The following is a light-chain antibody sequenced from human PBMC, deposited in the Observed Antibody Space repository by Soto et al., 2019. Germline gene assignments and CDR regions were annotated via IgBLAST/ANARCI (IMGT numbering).Light chain of an antibody. CDR3: QQRSHWPRT. CDR2: DVS. V-gene: IGKV3-11*01. J-gene: IGKJ1*01. CDR1: QSVKTF. Sequence: EIVVTQSPAARSLSPGERATLSGRASQSVKTFLVWYQQKPGQAPRLLIYDVSNRATGIPARFSGSGSGTDFSLTISSLEPEDFAVYYCQQRSHWPRTFGQGTKVDIK.